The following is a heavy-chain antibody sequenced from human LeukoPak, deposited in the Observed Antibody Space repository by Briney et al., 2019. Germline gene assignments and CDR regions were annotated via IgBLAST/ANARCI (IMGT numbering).Heavy chain of an antibody. CDR2: ISGSGGST. Sequence: GGSLRLSCAASGFTFSSYAMSWVRQAPGKGLEWVSAISGSGGSTYYADSVKGRFTISRDNSKNTLYLQMNSLRAEDTAEYYCAKVASPGWVRGVIIFPSWGQGTLVTVSS. J-gene: IGHJ4*02. CDR1: GFTFSSYA. V-gene: IGHV3-23*01. CDR3: AKVASPGWVRGVIIFPS. D-gene: IGHD3-10*01.